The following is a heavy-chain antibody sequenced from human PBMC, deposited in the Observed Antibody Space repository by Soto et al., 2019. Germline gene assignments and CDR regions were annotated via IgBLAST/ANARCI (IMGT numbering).Heavy chain of an antibody. J-gene: IGHJ4*02. V-gene: IGHV1-69*08. D-gene: IGHD3-22*01. CDR1: GGAFSRYT. CDR2: FIPILGIA. CDR3: ARDTMTSGIDN. Sequence: QVQLVQSGAEVRKPGSSVKVSCKASGGAFSRYTTSWVRQAPGQGLEWMGRFIPILGIANYAQKLQGRVTMTADEATSTAYMELSSLRSDDTAVYYCARDTMTSGIDNWGQGTLVTVSS.